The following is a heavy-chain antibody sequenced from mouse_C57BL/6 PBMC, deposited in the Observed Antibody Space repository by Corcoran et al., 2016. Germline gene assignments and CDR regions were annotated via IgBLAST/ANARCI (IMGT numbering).Heavy chain of an antibody. V-gene: IGHV3-6*01. CDR1: GYSITSGYY. CDR2: ISYDGSN. CDR3: ARAGLNYFDY. J-gene: IGHJ2*01. D-gene: IGHD1-3*01. Sequence: DVQLQESGPGLVKPSQSLSLTCSVTGYSITSGYYWNWIRQFPGNKLEWMGYISYDGSNNYNPSLKNRIPITRDTSKNQFFLKLNSVTTEDTATYYCARAGLNYFDYWGQGTTLTVSS.